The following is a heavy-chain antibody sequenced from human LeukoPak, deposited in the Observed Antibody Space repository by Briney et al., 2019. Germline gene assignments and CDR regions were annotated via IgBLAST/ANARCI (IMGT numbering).Heavy chain of an antibody. V-gene: IGHV1-8*01. D-gene: IGHD1-7*01. CDR3: ARRVVNNRNYYFDL. Sequence: ASVKVSCKASGYTFTSYDINWVRQATGQGLEWMGWMNPNSGNTGYAQKFQGRVTMTRNTSISTAYMELSSLRSEDTAVYYCARRVVNNRNYYFDLWGRGTLVTVSS. CDR1: GYTFTSYD. CDR2: MNPNSGNT. J-gene: IGHJ2*01.